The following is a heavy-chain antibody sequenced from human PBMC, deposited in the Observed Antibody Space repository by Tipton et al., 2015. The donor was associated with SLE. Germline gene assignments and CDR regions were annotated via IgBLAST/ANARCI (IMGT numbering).Heavy chain of an antibody. J-gene: IGHJ2*01. V-gene: IGHV4-61*02. Sequence: TLSLTCTVSGGSISSGSYYWSWIRQPAGKALEWIGRIYTSGSTNYNPSLKSRVTISVDTSKNQFSLKLTSVTAADTAVYYCARTNLQGSLVDWYFDLWGRGTLVTVSS. CDR1: GGSISSGSYY. CDR3: ARTNLQGSLVDWYFDL. CDR2: IYTSGST. D-gene: IGHD5-24*01.